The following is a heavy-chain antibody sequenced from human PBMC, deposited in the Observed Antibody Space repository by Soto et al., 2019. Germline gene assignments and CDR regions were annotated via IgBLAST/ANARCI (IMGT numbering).Heavy chain of an antibody. CDR3: AKDKNVFLLFGELGNWFDP. CDR2: ISGSGGST. J-gene: IGHJ5*02. V-gene: IGHV3-23*01. Sequence: GGSLRLSCAATGFTFIRYAMSWGRQAPGKGLEWVSAISGSGGSTYYADSVKGRFTISRDNSKNTLYLQMNSLRAEDTAVYYCAKDKNVFLLFGELGNWFDPWGQGTLVTVSS. D-gene: IGHD3-10*01. CDR1: GFTFIRYA.